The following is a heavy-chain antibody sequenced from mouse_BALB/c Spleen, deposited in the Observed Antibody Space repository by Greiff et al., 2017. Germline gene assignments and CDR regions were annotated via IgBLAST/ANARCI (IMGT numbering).Heavy chain of an antibody. CDR1: GFTFNTYA. J-gene: IGHJ4*01. V-gene: IGHV10-3*03. D-gene: IGHD2-5*01. Sequence: EVMLVESGGGLVQPKGSLKLSCAASGFTFNTYAMHWVCQAPGKGLEWVARIRSKSNNYATYYADSVKDRFTISRDDSQSMLYLQMNNLKTEDTAMYYCVREGSNYDAMDYWGQGTSVTVSS. CDR2: IRSKSNNYAT. CDR3: VREGSNYDAMDY.